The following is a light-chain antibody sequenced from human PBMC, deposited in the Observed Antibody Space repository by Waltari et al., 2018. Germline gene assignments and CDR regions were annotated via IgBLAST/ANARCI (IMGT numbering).Light chain of an antibody. CDR1: QSVNSY. CDR3: QERSNWPGGS. V-gene: IGKV3-11*01. CDR2: DAS. Sequence: EIVLTQSPAILSLSPGESATLSCRASQSVNSYLAWYQQKPGQAPRLLIYDASNRATVIPARFVGTGSGTDFTLTITRLEPEDFAVYYCQERSNWPGGSFGGGTKVEIK. J-gene: IGKJ4*01.